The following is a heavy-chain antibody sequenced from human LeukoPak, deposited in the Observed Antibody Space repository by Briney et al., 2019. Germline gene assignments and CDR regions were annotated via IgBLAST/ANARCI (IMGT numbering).Heavy chain of an antibody. D-gene: IGHD3-3*01. CDR1: GYSFTSYW. J-gene: IGHJ4*02. V-gene: IGHV5-51*01. Sequence: GDSLKISCQAFGYSFTSYWIGWVRQMPGKGLECMGIIYPGDSDVRYSPSFQGQVTISADKSISTAYLQWSSLKASDTAMYYCARIPSFDFWSGSLIYYFDYWGQGTLVTVSS. CDR2: IYPGDSDV. CDR3: ARIPSFDFWSGSLIYYFDY.